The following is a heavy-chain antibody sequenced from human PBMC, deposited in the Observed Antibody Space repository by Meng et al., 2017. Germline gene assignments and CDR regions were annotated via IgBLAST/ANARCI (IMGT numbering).Heavy chain of an antibody. CDR2: IYYSGST. CDR1: GGSISSSSYY. V-gene: IGHV4-39*07. D-gene: IGHD7-27*01. Sequence: SETLSLTCTVSGGSISSSSYYWGWIRQPPGKGLEWIGSIYYSGSTYYNPSLKSRVTISVDTSKNQFSLKLSSVTAADTAVYYCARVRPRLGDAFDIWGQGTMVTVSS. J-gene: IGHJ3*02. CDR3: ARVRPRLGDAFDI.